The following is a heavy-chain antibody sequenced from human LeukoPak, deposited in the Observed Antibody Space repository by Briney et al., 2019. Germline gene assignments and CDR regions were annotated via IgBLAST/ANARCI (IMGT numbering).Heavy chain of an antibody. CDR1: GFSFSMYS. J-gene: IGHJ2*01. D-gene: IGHD2-15*01. CDR3: ARVEGYGYYGL. Sequence: GGSLRLSCAASGFSFSMYSMHWVRQAPGKGLEYVSAIDPNGGSTYYANSVKGRFTVSRDNSRNTLYLQMGSLTAEDMPVYYCARVEGYGYYGLWGRGTLLTVSS. CDR2: IDPNGGST. V-gene: IGHV3-64*01.